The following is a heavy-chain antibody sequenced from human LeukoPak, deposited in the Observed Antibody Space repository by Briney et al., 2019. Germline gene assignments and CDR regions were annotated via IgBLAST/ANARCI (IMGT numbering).Heavy chain of an antibody. J-gene: IGHJ4*02. Sequence: GGSLRLSCAASGFTFYDYAMHWVRQAPGKGLEWVSGISWNSGSIGYADSVKGRFTISRDNAKNSLYLQMNSLRAEDTALYYCAKQGRVDTAMAFFDYWGQGTLVTVSS. CDR1: GFTFYDYA. CDR2: ISWNSGSI. D-gene: IGHD5-18*01. CDR3: AKQGRVDTAMAFFDY. V-gene: IGHV3-9*01.